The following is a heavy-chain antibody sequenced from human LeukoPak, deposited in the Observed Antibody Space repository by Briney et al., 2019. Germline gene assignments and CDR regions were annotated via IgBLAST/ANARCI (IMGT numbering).Heavy chain of an antibody. Sequence: SVKVSCKASGGTFSSFALSWVRQAPGQGLEWMGGIIPIFGTANYAQKFQGRVTIHSDASTSTDYMELSSLRSEDTAVYYCARDVRVKQQLTIRGSDYFYYMDVWGNGTTVIVSS. D-gene: IGHD6-13*01. V-gene: IGHV1-69*13. J-gene: IGHJ6*03. CDR2: IIPIFGTA. CDR3: ARDVRVKQQLTIRGSDYFYYMDV. CDR1: GGTFSSFA.